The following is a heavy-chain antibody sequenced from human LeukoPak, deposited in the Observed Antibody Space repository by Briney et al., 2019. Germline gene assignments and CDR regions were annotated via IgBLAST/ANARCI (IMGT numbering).Heavy chain of an antibody. CDR3: AKAPVLRFLEWLLGYFDY. J-gene: IGHJ4*02. D-gene: IGHD3-3*01. Sequence: GGSLRLSRAASGFTFSSYAMSWVRQAPGKGLEWVSAISGSGGSTYYADSVKGRFTISRDNPKNTLYLQMNSLRAEDTAVYYCAKAPVLRFLEWLLGYFDYWGQGTLVTVSS. V-gene: IGHV3-23*01. CDR2: ISGSGGST. CDR1: GFTFSSYA.